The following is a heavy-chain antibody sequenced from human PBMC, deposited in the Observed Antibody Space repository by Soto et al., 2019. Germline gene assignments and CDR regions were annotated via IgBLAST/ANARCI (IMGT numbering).Heavy chain of an antibody. V-gene: IGHV1-69*12. CDR2: IIPIFGTA. CDR3: ARGNHRWLQLWYFDL. D-gene: IGHD5-12*01. CDR1: GGTFSSYT. Sequence: QVQLVQSGAEVKKPGSSVTVSCKASGGTFSSYTISWVRQAPGQGLEWMGGIIPIFGTANYAQKFQGRVTITADESTSTADMELSSLRSEDTAVYYCARGNHRWLQLWYFDLGGRGTLVTVSS. J-gene: IGHJ2*01.